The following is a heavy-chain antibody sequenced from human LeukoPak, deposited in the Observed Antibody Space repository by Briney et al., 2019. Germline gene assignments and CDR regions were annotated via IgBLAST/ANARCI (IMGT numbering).Heavy chain of an antibody. CDR3: ARCSTCARSSGYYDAFDI. J-gene: IGHJ3*02. CDR1: GGYW. D-gene: IGHD3-22*01. V-gene: IGHV5-51*01. Sequence: GESLKISCKDSGGYWIGWVRQMPGKGLEWRGIIYPGASDIRYSPSFQGQVTISADGSISTAYLQWSSPKASDTAMYYCARCSTCARSSGYYDAFDIWGQGTMVTVSS. CDR2: IYPGASDI.